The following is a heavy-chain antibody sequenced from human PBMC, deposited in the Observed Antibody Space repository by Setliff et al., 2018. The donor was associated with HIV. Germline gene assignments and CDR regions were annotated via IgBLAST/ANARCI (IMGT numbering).Heavy chain of an antibody. CDR1: GYSFSNYW. D-gene: IGHD5-18*01. Sequence: GESLTISCKGSGYSFSNYWIAWVRQMPGKGLEWMGIIYPGYSDTTYNPSFQGQVTISADKSISTAYLQWSSLKASDTAMYYCARLLMPRGFSYGSYYYYGMDVWGQGTAVTVSS. V-gene: IGHV5-51*01. CDR2: IYPGYSDT. J-gene: IGHJ6*02. CDR3: ARLLMPRGFSYGSYYYYGMDV.